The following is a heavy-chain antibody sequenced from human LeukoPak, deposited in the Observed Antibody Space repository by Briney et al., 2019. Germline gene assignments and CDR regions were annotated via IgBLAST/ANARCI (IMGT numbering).Heavy chain of an antibody. D-gene: IGHD4-11*01. V-gene: IGHV1-69*13. J-gene: IGHJ6*03. CDR1: GYTFTSYD. Sequence: GASVKVSCKASGYTFTSYDINWVRQATGQGLEWMGGIIPIFGTANYAQKFQGRVTITADESTSTAYMELSSLRSEDTAVYYCARRARESYSNYEREDYYYYYMDVWGKGTTVTVSS. CDR2: IIPIFGTA. CDR3: ARRARESYSNYEREDYYYYYMDV.